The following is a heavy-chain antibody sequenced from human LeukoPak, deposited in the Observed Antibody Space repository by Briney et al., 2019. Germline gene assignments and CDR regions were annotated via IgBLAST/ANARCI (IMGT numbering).Heavy chain of an antibody. V-gene: IGHV3-30-3*01. J-gene: IGHJ4*02. D-gene: IGHD2-2*01. CDR1: GFALSSSW. Sequence: GGSLRLSCAASGFALSSSWMAWVRQAPGKGLEWVAVISSDGNNKYYADSVKGRFTISRDNSKNTLYLQMNSLRAEDTAVYYCARDEYLWVVIQLGLFDYWGQGTLVTVSS. CDR2: ISSDGNNK. CDR3: ARDEYLWVVIQLGLFDY.